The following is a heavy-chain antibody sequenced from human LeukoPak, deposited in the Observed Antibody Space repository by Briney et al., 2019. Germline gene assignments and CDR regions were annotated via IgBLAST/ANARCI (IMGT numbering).Heavy chain of an antibody. V-gene: IGHV3-74*01. J-gene: IGHJ5*02. D-gene: IGHD3-10*01. CDR3: ARDHYGSGSWFDP. CDR2: INSDGSST. CDR1: GFTFSSYW. Sequence: GSLRLSRAASGFTFSSYWMHWVRQAPGKGLVWVSRINSDGSSTSYTDSVKGRFTISRDNAKNTLYLQMNSLRAEDTAVYYCARDHYGSGSWFDPWGQGTLVTVSS.